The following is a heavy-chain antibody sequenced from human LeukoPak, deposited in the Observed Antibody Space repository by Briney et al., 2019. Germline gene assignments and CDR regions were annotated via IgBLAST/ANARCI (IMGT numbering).Heavy chain of an antibody. CDR1: GGSISGYY. J-gene: IGHJ4*02. D-gene: IGHD1-26*01. Sequence: SETLSLTCTVSGGSISGYYWSWIRQPPGKGLEWIGYIYYSGSTNYNPSLKSRVTISVDTSKNQFSLKLSSVTAADTAVYYCARDGSTYYFDYWGQGTLVTVSS. V-gene: IGHV4-59*01. CDR2: IYYSGST. CDR3: ARDGSTYYFDY.